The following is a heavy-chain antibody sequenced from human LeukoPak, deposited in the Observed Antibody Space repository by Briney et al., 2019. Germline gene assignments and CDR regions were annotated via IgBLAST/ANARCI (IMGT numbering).Heavy chain of an antibody. Sequence: GGSLRLSCAASGFTFSSYGMHWVRRAPGKGLEWVAGISYDGSNKYYADSVKGRFTISRDNSKNTLYLQMNSLRAEDTAVYYCAKVGELWQQLDNYYHGMDVWGQGTTVTVSS. CDR1: GFTFSSYG. CDR3: AKVGELWQQLDNYYHGMDV. D-gene: IGHD6-13*01. V-gene: IGHV3-30*18. CDR2: ISYDGSNK. J-gene: IGHJ6*02.